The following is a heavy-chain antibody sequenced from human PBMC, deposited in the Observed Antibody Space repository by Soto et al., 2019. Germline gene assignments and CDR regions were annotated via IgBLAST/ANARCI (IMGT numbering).Heavy chain of an antibody. CDR1: GFSLSTSGMC. J-gene: IGHJ4*02. D-gene: IGHD5-12*01. CDR2: IDWDDDK. CDR3: ARTCRGGYNYVGVYYFDY. Sequence: SGPTLVNPTQTLTLTCTFSGFSLSTSGMCVSWIRQPPGKALEWLALIDWDDDKYYSTSLKTRLTISKDTSKNQVVLTMTNMDPVDTATYYCARTCRGGYNYVGVYYFDYWGQGTLVTVSS. V-gene: IGHV2-70*01.